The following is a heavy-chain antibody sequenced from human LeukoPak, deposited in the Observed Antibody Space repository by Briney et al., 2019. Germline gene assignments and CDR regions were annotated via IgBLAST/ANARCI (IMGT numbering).Heavy chain of an antibody. CDR1: GDSISSGSYY. CDR3: ARTLLPAVKGAFDI. D-gene: IGHD3-22*01. V-gene: IGHV4-61*02. Sequence: SETLSLTCTASGDSISSGSYYWSWIRQPGGKGLEYIGRINTGGTTNYNPSLRSRVTISVDTSKNQFSLNLGSVSAADTAVYYCARTLLPAVKGAFDIWGQGTMVTVSS. J-gene: IGHJ3*02. CDR2: INTGGTT.